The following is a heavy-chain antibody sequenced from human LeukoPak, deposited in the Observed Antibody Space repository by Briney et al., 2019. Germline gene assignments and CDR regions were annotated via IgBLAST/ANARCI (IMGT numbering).Heavy chain of an antibody. V-gene: IGHV3-21*04. D-gene: IGHD1-26*01. Sequence: PGGSLRLSCAASGFTFSSYSMNWVRQAPGKGLEWVSSISSSSSYIYYADSVKGRFTISRDNAKNSLYLQMNSLRAEDTAVYYCAKGSFWELLIDSWGQGTLVTVSS. CDR3: AKGSFWELLIDS. J-gene: IGHJ4*02. CDR1: GFTFSSYS. CDR2: ISSSSSYI.